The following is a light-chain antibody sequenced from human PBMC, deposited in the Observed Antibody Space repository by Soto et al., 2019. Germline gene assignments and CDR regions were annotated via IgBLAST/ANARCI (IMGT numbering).Light chain of an antibody. Sequence: EIVLTQSPATLSLSPGERATISCRASPSVSSYLAWYQQKPGQAPRLLIYDASNRATGIPARFSGSGSGTDFTLTISSLEPEDFAVYYCQQRSNWPPIFTFGPGTKVDIK. CDR2: DAS. CDR3: QQRSNWPPIFT. V-gene: IGKV3-11*01. J-gene: IGKJ3*01. CDR1: PSVSSY.